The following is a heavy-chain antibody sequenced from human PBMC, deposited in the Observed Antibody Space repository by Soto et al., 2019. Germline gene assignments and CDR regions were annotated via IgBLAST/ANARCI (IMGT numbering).Heavy chain of an antibody. D-gene: IGHD3-3*01. Sequence: SVKVSCKASGGTFSSYAISWVRQAPGQGLEWMGGIIPIFGTANYAQKFQGRVTITADESTSTAYMELSSLRSEDTAVYYCARIRGDYVFWCGDYRHNWFAPWGQGTLVTVSS. CDR2: IIPIFGTA. CDR1: GGTFSSYA. CDR3: ARIRGDYVFWCGDYRHNWFAP. V-gene: IGHV1-69*13. J-gene: IGHJ5*02.